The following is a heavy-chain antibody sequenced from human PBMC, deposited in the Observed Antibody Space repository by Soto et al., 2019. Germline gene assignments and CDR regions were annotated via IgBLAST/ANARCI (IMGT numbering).Heavy chain of an antibody. CDR2: INGYNGNT. V-gene: IGHV1-18*04. CDR3: ARDGAHLVVGNWFDS. J-gene: IGHJ5*01. Sequence: ASVKVSCKASGYTFTTYGISWVRQAPGQGLEWMGWINGYNGNTNYAQKFQGRVTMTTDTSTNTAYMEMRSLRSDDTALYYCARDGAHLVVGNWFDSWGQGTLVTVSS. D-gene: IGHD2-2*01. CDR1: GYTFTTYG.